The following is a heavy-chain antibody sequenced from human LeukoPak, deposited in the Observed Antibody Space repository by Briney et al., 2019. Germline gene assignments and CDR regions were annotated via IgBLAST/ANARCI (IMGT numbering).Heavy chain of an antibody. CDR1: GYSFTDYY. J-gene: IGHJ5*02. D-gene: IGHD2-21*01. CDR3: ARADRLHGGPYLIGP. CDR2: INPNSGGT. V-gene: IGHV1-2*02. Sequence: GASVKVSCKTSGYSFTDYYMHWVRQAPGQGLEWVGWINPNSGGTSSAQKFQGRVTMIRDTSITTVYMEMSWLTSDDTAIYYCARADRLHGGPYLIGPWGQGTLVTVSS.